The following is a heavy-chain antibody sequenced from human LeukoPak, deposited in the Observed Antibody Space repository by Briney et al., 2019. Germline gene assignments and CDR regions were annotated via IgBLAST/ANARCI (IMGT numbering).Heavy chain of an antibody. V-gene: IGHV3-66*02. CDR1: GFTVSSNC. CDR3: ARVRVATTYYFDY. D-gene: IGHD5-12*01. Sequence: PGGSPRLSCAASGFTVSSNCMSWVRQAPGKGLEWVSVIYSGGSTFYADSVKGRFTISRDNSKNTLYLQMNSLRAEDTAVYYCARVRVATTYYFDYWGQGTLVTVSS. CDR2: IYSGGST. J-gene: IGHJ4*02.